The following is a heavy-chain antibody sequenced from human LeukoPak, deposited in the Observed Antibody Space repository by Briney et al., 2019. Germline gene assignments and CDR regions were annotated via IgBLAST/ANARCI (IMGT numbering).Heavy chain of an antibody. CDR1: GFTFSSYG. CDR3: AIGDGGLRYFLY. CDR2: IKQDGSEK. V-gene: IGHV3-7*01. D-gene: IGHD3-9*01. Sequence: GGSLRLSCAASGFTFSSYGMSWVRQAPGKGLEWGANIKQDGSEKYYGDSVKGRFTISRDNAKNSLYLQMNSLRAEDTAVYYCAIGDGGLRYFLYWGQGTLVTVSS. J-gene: IGHJ4*02.